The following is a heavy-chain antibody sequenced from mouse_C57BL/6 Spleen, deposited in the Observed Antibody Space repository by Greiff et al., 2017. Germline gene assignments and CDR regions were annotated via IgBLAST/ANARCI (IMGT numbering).Heavy chain of an antibody. CDR1: GYAFSSSW. Sequence: QVQLKQSGPELVKPGASVKISCKASGYAFSSSWMNWVKQRPGKGLEWIGRIYPGDGDTNYNGKFKGKATLTADKSSSTAYMQLSSLTSEDSAVYFCARSDYSNYEGYWGQGTTLTVSS. J-gene: IGHJ2*01. CDR3: ARSDYSNYEGY. CDR2: IYPGDGDT. V-gene: IGHV1-82*01. D-gene: IGHD2-5*01.